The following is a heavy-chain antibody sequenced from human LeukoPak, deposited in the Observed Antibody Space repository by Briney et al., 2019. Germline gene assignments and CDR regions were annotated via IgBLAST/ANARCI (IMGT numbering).Heavy chain of an antibody. Sequence: SETLSLTCSVSSDSISSSSYLWVWVRQPPGKGLEWIGDIYSNGHISYNPSLKNRAAISVDTSKNQFSLNLSSVTAADTAVYYCARRHYGSGNIDSWGQGTLVTVSS. CDR2: IYSNGHI. D-gene: IGHD3-10*01. CDR3: ARRHYGSGNIDS. V-gene: IGHV4-39*01. J-gene: IGHJ4*02. CDR1: SDSISSSSYL.